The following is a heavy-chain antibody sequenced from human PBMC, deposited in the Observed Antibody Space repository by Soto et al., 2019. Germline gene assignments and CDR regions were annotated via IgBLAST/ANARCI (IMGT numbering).Heavy chain of an antibody. V-gene: IGHV3-64D*08. CDR1: GFTFSSYA. J-gene: IGHJ5*02. D-gene: IGHD3-10*01. CDR3: VKSPGSYYKGYNWFDP. Sequence: PGGSLRLSCSASGFTFSSYAMHWVRQAPGKGLEYVSAISSNGGSTYYADSVKGRFTISRDNSKNTLYLQMSSLRAEDTAVYYCVKSPGSYYKGYNWFDPWGQGTLVTVSS. CDR2: ISSNGGST.